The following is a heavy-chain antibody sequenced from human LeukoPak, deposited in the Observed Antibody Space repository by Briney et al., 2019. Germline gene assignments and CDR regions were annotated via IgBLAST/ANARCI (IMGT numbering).Heavy chain of an antibody. Sequence: SETPSLTCTVSGGSISSYDWSWFRHPAGKRLEWIGRIYTRGSTNYNPSLKSQVIMSVDTSKNQFSLKLSSVTAADTAVYYCARLSSSWYQDWYFDLWGRGTLVTVSS. CDR2: IYTRGST. D-gene: IGHD6-13*01. V-gene: IGHV4-4*07. CDR3: ARLSSSWYQDWYFDL. CDR1: GGSISSYD. J-gene: IGHJ2*01.